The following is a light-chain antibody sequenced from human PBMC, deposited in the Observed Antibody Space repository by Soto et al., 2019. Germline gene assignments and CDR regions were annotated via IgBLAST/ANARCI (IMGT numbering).Light chain of an antibody. V-gene: IGKV3-11*01. CDR2: DAS. J-gene: IGKJ2*01. CDR3: QQRSNWPVT. Sequence: EIVLTQSPATLSLSPGERATLSCRASQSVSSYLAWYQQKPGQAPRLLIYDASNRATGVPARFSGSGSGTDFTLTISGLEPEDFEVYYCQQRSNWPVTFGQGTKLEIK. CDR1: QSVSSY.